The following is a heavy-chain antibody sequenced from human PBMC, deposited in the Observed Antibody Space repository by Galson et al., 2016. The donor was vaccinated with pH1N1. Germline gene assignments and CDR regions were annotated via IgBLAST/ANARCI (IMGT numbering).Heavy chain of an antibody. CDR3: ARLAYGDSFDS. CDR1: GFIFSDYS. D-gene: IGHD4-17*01. J-gene: IGHJ4*02. V-gene: IGHV3-48*04. CDR2: ISTGRRVV. Sequence: SLRLSCAASGFIFSDYSFIWVRQAPGKGLEWLSYISTGRRVVQYADSVKGRLTISRDNAQRSVYLQINSLRLEDTAVYHCARLAYGDSFDSWGRGTLVAASS.